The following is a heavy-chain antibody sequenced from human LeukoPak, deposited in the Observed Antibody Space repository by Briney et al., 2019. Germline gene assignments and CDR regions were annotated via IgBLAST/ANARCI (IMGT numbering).Heavy chain of an antibody. Sequence: KTGGSLGLSCAASGFTFSSYSFNWVRQAPGKGLEWVSSVNTVSSYIYYADSVRGRFTISRDNADNSVYLQMNGLRAEDTAVYYCARLRRNSDKSGYYYYYDYWGQGTLVTVSS. CDR1: GFTFSSYS. D-gene: IGHD3-22*01. J-gene: IGHJ4*02. CDR2: VNTVSSYI. V-gene: IGHV3-21*01. CDR3: ARLRRNSDKSGYYYYYDY.